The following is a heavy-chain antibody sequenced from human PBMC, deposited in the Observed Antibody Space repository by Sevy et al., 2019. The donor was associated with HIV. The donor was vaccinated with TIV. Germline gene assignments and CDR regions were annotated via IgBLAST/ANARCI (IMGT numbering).Heavy chain of an antibody. V-gene: IGHV3-48*01. CDR2: SGGSRSPI. J-gene: IGHJ4*02. CDR3: VRDNNWAFDY. CDR1: GFTFSIYT. D-gene: IGHD1-1*01. Sequence: GGSLRLSCAASGFTFSIYTMNWVRQAPGKGLEWLSYSGGSRSPISYADSVKGRFTISRGTAKNTLYLQMNNLRAEDTAVYYCVRDNNWAFDYWGQGTPVTVSS.